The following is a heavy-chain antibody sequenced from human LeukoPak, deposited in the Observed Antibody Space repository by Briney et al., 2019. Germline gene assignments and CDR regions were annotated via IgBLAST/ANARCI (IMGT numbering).Heavy chain of an antibody. D-gene: IGHD3-10*02. Sequence: PSDTLSLPCTLSGDSINDYYWSWLRQTPGEGLECIGFVSYSGNSNYNPSLESRVTISIDTSKNEFFLNLNSVTAADTAIYYCARVVRGAVTFNRFDPWGQGTLVTVSS. CDR3: ARVVRGAVTFNRFDP. V-gene: IGHV4-59*07. CDR2: VSYSGNS. CDR1: GDSINDYY. J-gene: IGHJ5*02.